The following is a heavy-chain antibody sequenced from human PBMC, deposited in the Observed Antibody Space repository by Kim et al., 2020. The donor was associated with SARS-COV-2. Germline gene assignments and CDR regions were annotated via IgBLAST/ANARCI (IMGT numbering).Heavy chain of an antibody. CDR1: GFTFSIHW. J-gene: IGHJ6*02. V-gene: IGHV3-7*01. CDR2: IKQDGCEK. CDR3: ARVPKGDYYGMDV. Sequence: GGSLRLSCAASGFTFSIHWMSWVRQAPGEGLEWVANIKQDGCEKSYVESVKGRFTISRDNARNSLFLQMNSLKVEDTAVYYCARVPKGDYYGMDVWGQGTTVTVSS.